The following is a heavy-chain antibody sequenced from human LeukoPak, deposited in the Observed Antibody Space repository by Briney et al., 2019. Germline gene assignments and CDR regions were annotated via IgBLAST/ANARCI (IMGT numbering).Heavy chain of an antibody. V-gene: IGHV1-18*01. CDR2: ISAYNGNT. J-gene: IGHJ5*02. Sequence: ASVKVSCKASGYTFTSYGISWVRQAPGQGLEWMGWISAYNGNTNYAQKLQGRVTMTTDTSTSTAYMELRSLRSDDTAMYYCARRLREYCSGGSCYGTNWFDPWGQGTLVTVSS. D-gene: IGHD2-15*01. CDR1: GYTFTSYG. CDR3: ARRLREYCSGGSCYGTNWFDP.